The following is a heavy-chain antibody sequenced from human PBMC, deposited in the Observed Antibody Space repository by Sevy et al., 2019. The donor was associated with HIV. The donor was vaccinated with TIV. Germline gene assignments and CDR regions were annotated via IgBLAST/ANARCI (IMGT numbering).Heavy chain of an antibody. CDR1: RYNFNNYY. Sequence: ASVEVSCKASRYNFNNYYIHWVRQAPGQGLQWMGVINPTSSSTYYPPKFQGRVTMTRDTSTSTVSFDLSSLRSEDTAVYYCARGDGTGRCFDSWGQGTLVTVSS. CDR3: ARGDGTGRCFDS. J-gene: IGHJ4*02. CDR2: INPTSSST. V-gene: IGHV1-46*02. D-gene: IGHD1-26*01.